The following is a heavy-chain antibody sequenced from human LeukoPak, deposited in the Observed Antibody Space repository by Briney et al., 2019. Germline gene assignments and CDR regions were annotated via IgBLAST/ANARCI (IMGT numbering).Heavy chain of an antibody. J-gene: IGHJ3*02. CDR3: ARSYVWGSYRYPDAFDI. D-gene: IGHD3-16*02. Sequence: GESLKISCKASGYSFTSYWIGWVRQMPGKGLEWMGIIYPGDSDTRYSPSFQGQVTISADKSISTAYLQWSSLKASDTAMYYCARSYVWGSYRYPDAFDIWGQGTMVTVSS. CDR2: IYPGDSDT. V-gene: IGHV5-51*01. CDR1: GYSFTSYW.